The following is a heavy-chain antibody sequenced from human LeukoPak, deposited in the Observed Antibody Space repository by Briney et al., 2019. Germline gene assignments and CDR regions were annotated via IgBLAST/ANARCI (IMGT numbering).Heavy chain of an antibody. J-gene: IGHJ4*02. D-gene: IGHD3-22*01. V-gene: IGHV1-46*01. CDR2: INPDNGIT. Sequence: ASVKVSCKASGYTLTGHFIHWVRQAPGQGLEWMGIINPDNGITSYAQRLQGRVTMTSDTSTSTHYMDLSSLRSDDTAVYFCARDPDISGYFAQPNIDYWGQGTLVTVSS. CDR1: GYTLTGHF. CDR3: ARDPDISGYFAQPNIDY.